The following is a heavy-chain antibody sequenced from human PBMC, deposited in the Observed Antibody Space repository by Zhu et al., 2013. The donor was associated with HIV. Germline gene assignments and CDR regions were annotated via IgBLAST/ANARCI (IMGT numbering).Heavy chain of an antibody. CDR2: INPNSGGT. V-gene: IGHV1-2*04. CDR3: ARSGYCSGGSCYVRWFDP. D-gene: IGHD2-15*01. J-gene: IGHJ5*01. CDR1: GYTFTGYY. Sequence: QVQLVQSGAEVKKPGASVKVSCKASGYTFTGYYMHWVRQAPGQGLEWMGWINPNSGGTNYAQKFQGWVTMTRDTSISTAYMELSRLRSDDTAVYYCARSGYCSGGSCYVRWFDPWGRGTLVTVSS.